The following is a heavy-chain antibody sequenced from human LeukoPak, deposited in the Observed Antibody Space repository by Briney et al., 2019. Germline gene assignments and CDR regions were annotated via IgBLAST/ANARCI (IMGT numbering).Heavy chain of an antibody. Sequence: GGSLRLSCAASGFAFSSYAMSWVRQAPGKGLEWVSAISGPGSSTYYADSVRGRFTISRDNSKNTLFLQMNSLRAEDTAVYYCAKVNAYYYDSSGPLDYWGQGTLVTPSS. CDR3: AKVNAYYYDSSGPLDY. V-gene: IGHV3-23*01. D-gene: IGHD3-22*01. CDR2: ISGPGSST. CDR1: GFAFSSYA. J-gene: IGHJ4*02.